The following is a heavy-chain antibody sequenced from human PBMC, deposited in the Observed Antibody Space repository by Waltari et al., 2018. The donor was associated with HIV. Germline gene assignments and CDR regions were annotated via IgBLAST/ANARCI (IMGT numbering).Heavy chain of an antibody. D-gene: IGHD6-13*01. Sequence: QLQLQESGPGLVKPSETLSLTCTVSGGSISSTNYYWGWIRQPPGKGLEWIGNIYYSGSNHYNPSRKRRVTISVDTSKNQFSLKLSSVTAADTAVYYCARATQYSSSWTTQLRRWFAPWGQGTLVTVSS. CDR2: IYYSGSN. CDR3: ARATQYSSSWTTQLRRWFAP. CDR1: GGSISSTNYY. J-gene: IGHJ5*02. V-gene: IGHV4-39*07.